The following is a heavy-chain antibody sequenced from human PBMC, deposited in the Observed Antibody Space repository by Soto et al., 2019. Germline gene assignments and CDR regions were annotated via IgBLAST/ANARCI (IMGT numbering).Heavy chain of an antibody. CDR3: ARLGLSYFFDY. J-gene: IGHJ4*02. Sequence: SETLSLTCTVSGGSISSYYWSWIRQPPGKGLEWIGYIYYSGSTNYNPSLKSRVTISVDTSKNQFSLKLSSVTAADTAVYYCARLGLSYFFDYWGQGTLVTVSS. D-gene: IGHD3-3*01. V-gene: IGHV4-59*08. CDR2: IYYSGST. CDR1: GGSISSYY.